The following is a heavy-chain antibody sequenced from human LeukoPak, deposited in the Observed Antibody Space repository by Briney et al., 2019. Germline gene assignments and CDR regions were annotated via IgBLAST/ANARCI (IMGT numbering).Heavy chain of an antibody. Sequence: ASVNVSCTASGYTFTSYAMHWVRQAPGQRLEWMGWINAGNGNTKYSQKFQGRVTITRDTSASTAYMELSSLRSEDTAVYYCARDRPGPLGGFDYWGQGTLVTVSS. CDR1: GYTFTSYA. CDR3: ARDRPGPLGGFDY. V-gene: IGHV1-3*01. D-gene: IGHD3-16*01. CDR2: INAGNGNT. J-gene: IGHJ4*02.